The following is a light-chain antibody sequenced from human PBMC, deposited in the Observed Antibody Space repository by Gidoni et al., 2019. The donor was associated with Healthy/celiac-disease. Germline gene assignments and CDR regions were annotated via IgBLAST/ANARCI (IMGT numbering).Light chain of an antibody. V-gene: IGKV3-11*01. CDR3: QQRSNWPPIT. CDR2: DAS. CDR1: QSVSSY. J-gene: IGKJ5*01. Sequence: EIVLTQSPATLSLSPGERATLSCRASQSVSSYLAWSQQKPGQAPRLLSYDASNRATCIPARFSGSGSGTDFTLTISSLEPEDFAVYYCQQRSNWPPITFGQXTRLEIK.